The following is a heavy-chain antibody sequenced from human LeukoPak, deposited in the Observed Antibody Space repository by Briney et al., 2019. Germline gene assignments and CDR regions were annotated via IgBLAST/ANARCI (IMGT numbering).Heavy chain of an antibody. CDR2: ISGTGGST. CDR3: AKARFAPSNYYFYSGMDI. V-gene: IGHV3-23*01. CDR1: GFTFGSYA. J-gene: IGHJ6*02. D-gene: IGHD3-10*01. Sequence: GGSLRLSCAASGFTFGSYAMSWVRQAPGKGLEWVSAISGTGGSTYYADSVKGRFTISRDNSKNTLYLQMNSLRAEDTALYYCAKARFAPSNYYFYSGMDIWGQGTTVTVSS.